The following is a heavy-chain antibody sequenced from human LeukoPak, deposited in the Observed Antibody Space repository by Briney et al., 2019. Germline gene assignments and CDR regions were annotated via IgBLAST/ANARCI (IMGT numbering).Heavy chain of an antibody. D-gene: IGHD6-13*01. CDR3: ARVGYSSSWYGATGGFDY. CDR1: GYTFTSYG. V-gene: IGHV1-18*01. Sequence: ASVKVSCKASGYTFTSYGISWVRQAPGQGLVWMGWISAYNGNTNYAQKLQGRVTMTTDTSTSTAYMELRSLRSDDTAVYYCARVGYSSSWYGATGGFDYWGQGTLVTVSS. CDR2: ISAYNGNT. J-gene: IGHJ4*02.